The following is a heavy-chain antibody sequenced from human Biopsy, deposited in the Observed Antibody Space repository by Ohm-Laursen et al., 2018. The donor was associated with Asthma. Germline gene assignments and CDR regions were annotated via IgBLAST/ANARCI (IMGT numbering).Heavy chain of an antibody. J-gene: IGHJ4*02. V-gene: IGHV1-24*01. CDR3: ASDFPKDYVRYNFQF. D-gene: IGHD4-17*01. Sequence: ASVKVSCKISGYSLTGLSMHWVRQAPGQGLEWMGGHDHEEGGTVNARRFQGRVTMTEDTSTDTAYMELSSLSSDDTAVYYCASDFPKDYVRYNFQFWGQGTLVTVSP. CDR2: HDHEEGGT. CDR1: GYSLTGLS.